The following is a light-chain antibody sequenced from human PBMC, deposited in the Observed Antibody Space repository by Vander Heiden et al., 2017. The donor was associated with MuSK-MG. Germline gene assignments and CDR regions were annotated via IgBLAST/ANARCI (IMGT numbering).Light chain of an antibody. V-gene: IGLV1-40*01. CDR1: SSNIGANYD. J-gene: IGLJ2*01. CDR3: QSYDSSLSAVI. Sequence: QSVLTQPPSVSGAPGQRITISCSGTSSNIGANYDVHWYQRLPVAVPKFLISGHSSRPAGVPDRFSASNSGASASLAISGLRVEDEGDYFCQSYDSSLSAVIFGGGTKVTVL. CDR2: GHS.